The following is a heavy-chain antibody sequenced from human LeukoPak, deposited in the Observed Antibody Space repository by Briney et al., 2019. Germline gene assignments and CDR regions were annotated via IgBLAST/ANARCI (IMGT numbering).Heavy chain of an antibody. CDR1: GFTFSSYA. CDR3: AKGLRTGVGPYMGYHYYMDV. D-gene: IGHD3-16*01. Sequence: GGSPRLSCAASGFTFSSYAMSWVRQAPGKGLKWVSTINDNGAGTYYADSVKGRSTISRDNSYNTVSLQMNSLRDEDTGVYYCAKGLRTGVGPYMGYHYYMDVWGKGATVTVSS. V-gene: IGHV3-23*01. CDR2: INDNGAGT. J-gene: IGHJ6*03.